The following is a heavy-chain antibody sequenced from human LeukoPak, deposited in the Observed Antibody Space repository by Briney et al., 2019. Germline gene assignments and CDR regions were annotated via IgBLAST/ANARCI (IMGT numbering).Heavy chain of an antibody. V-gene: IGHV3-20*04. CDR3: ARLRKLTDYYMDV. Sequence: SGGSLRLSCAASGFTFDDYDMSWVRQAPGKGLEWVSGINWNGGSPGYADSVKGRFIISRANAKNSLYLQMNSLRAEDTALYYCARLRKLTDYYMDVWGKGTTVTVSS. CDR1: GFTFDDYD. D-gene: IGHD1-14*01. CDR2: INWNGGSP. J-gene: IGHJ6*03.